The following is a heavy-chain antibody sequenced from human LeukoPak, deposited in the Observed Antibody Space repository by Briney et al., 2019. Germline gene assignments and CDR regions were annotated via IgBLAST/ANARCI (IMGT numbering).Heavy chain of an antibody. Sequence: GGSLRLSCAASGFTFSSYAMSWVRQAPGKGLEWVSAISGSGGSTYYAASVKGRFTISRDNSKKTLYLQMNSLRTEDTALFYCAKDKYSYGYNFDYWGQGTLVTVSS. CDR3: AKDKYSYGYNFDY. CDR2: ISGSGGST. D-gene: IGHD5-18*01. J-gene: IGHJ4*02. CDR1: GFTFSSYA. V-gene: IGHV3-23*01.